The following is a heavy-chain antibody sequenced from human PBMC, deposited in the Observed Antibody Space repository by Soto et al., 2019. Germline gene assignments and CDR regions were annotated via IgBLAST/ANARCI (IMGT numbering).Heavy chain of an antibody. V-gene: IGHV3-23*01. J-gene: IGHJ5*02. CDR1: GFTFSSYA. D-gene: IGHD1-20*01. Sequence: EVQLLESGGGLVQPGGSLRLSCAASGFTFSSYAMSWVRQAPGKGLEWVSAISGSGGSTYYADSVKGRFTISRDNSKNTLYLQMNSLRAEGTAVYYCAKEGITGTRKDGGWFDPWGQGTLVTVSS. CDR2: ISGSGGST. CDR3: AKEGITGTRKDGGWFDP.